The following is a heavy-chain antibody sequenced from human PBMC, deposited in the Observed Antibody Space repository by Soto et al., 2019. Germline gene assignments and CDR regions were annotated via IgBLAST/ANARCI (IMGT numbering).Heavy chain of an antibody. CDR1: GYTFTGYY. J-gene: IGHJ4*02. Sequence: QVQLVQSGAEVKKPGASVKVSCKTSGYTFTGYYIHWIRQAPGQGLEWMGWINPNSGDTNYSQGFQGRVTMTSDTSFTTAYVELTRLRSDDTAVYYCARREQWLENFDYWGQGTLVTVSS. CDR3: ARREQWLENFDY. D-gene: IGHD6-19*01. V-gene: IGHV1-2*02. CDR2: INPNSGDT.